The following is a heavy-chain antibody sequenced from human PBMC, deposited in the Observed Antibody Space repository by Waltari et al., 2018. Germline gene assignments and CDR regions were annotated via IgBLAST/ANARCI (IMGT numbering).Heavy chain of an antibody. Sequence: GFTFSSYGMHWVRQAPGKGLEWVAVISYDGSNKYYADSVKGRFTISRDKSKNTLYLQMNSLRAEDTAVYYCAKDSGSVDTAMDDYWGQGTLVTVSS. J-gene: IGHJ4*02. CDR2: ISYDGSNK. D-gene: IGHD5-18*01. V-gene: IGHV3-30*18. CDR1: GFTFSSYG. CDR3: AKDSGSVDTAMDDY.